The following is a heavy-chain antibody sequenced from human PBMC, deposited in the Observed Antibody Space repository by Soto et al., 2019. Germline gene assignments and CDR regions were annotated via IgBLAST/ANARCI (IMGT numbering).Heavy chain of an antibody. CDR2: ISFDGSFK. V-gene: IGHV3-30*18. J-gene: IGHJ3*02. D-gene: IGHD4-17*01. CDR3: AKRQYSGDYEENDAFDI. Sequence: ESGGGVVPPGRSLTLSCAASGFTFSSFGIHWVRQAPGKGLEWVTFISFDGSFKYYADSVKGRFTISRDNSKNTVYLQMNSLRAEDTAVYFCAKRQYSGDYEENDAFDIWGRGTMVTVSS. CDR1: GFTFSSFG.